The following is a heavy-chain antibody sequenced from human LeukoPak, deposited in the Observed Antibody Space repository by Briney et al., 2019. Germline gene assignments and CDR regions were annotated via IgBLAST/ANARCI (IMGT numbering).Heavy chain of an antibody. J-gene: IGHJ6*03. CDR1: GGSISSYY. Sequence: SETLSLTCTVSGGSISSYYWSWIRQPAGKGLEWIGRIYTSGSTNYNPSLQSRVTMSVDTSKNQFSLKLSSVTAADTAVYYCARTEALAYYYYMDVWGKGTTVTVSS. V-gene: IGHV4-4*07. D-gene: IGHD1-1*01. CDR3: ARTEALAYYYYMDV. CDR2: IYTSGST.